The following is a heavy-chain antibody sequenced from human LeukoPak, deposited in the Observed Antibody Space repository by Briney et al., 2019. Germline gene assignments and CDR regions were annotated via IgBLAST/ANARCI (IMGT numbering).Heavy chain of an antibody. CDR3: AKAPILVSGSFDY. J-gene: IGHJ4*02. D-gene: IGHD5/OR15-5a*01. CDR1: GFTFSSYW. CDR2: IKQDGSEK. V-gene: IGHV3-7*03. Sequence: GGSLRLSCAASGFTFSSYWMTWVRQAPGKGLEWVANIKQDGSEKYYVDSVKGRFTISRDNAKNSLYLQMNSLRAEDTAVYYCAKAPILVSGSFDYWGQGVLVTVSS.